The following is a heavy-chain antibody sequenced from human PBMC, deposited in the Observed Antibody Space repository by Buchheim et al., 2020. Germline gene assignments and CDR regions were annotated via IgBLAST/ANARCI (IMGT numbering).Heavy chain of an antibody. V-gene: IGHV3-11*01. CDR1: GFIFNNFT. CDR2: IDYSDASI. Sequence: QVQLVESGGRLVKPGGSLRLSCAASGFIFNNFTMAWIRQAPGKGLEWVAFIDYSDASIYYADSVKGRFTISRDSAKNSLYLQIDRLRADDTATYYCTRVLLRGTYAPSLGYWGQGT. CDR3: TRVLLRGTYAPSLGY. J-gene: IGHJ4*02. D-gene: IGHD2-2*01.